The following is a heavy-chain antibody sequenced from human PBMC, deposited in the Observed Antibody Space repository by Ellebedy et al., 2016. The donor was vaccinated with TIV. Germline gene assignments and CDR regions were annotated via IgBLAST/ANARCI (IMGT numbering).Heavy chain of an antibody. Sequence: AASVKVSCKASGGPFSSYAISWVRQAPGQGLEWIGRIIPILGIANYAQKFQGRVTITADKSTSTAYMELSSLRSEDTGVYYCARDRDSSSWYYGGYNYYGMDVWGQGTTVTVSS. V-gene: IGHV1-69*04. J-gene: IGHJ6*02. D-gene: IGHD6-13*01. CDR1: GGPFSSYA. CDR3: ARDRDSSSWYYGGYNYYGMDV. CDR2: IIPILGIA.